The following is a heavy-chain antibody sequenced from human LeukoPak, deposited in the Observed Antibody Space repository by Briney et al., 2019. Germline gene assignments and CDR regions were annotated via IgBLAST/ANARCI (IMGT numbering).Heavy chain of an antibody. CDR1: GYTFTSYD. V-gene: IGHV1-18*01. D-gene: IGHD2-2*01. Sequence: ASVKVSCKASGYTFTSYDINWVRQATGQGLEWMGWVSGYNGNTNYAQKMEYRVIMTTDPATSTAYMELRDLRSGDTAVYYCARSGFCTSSSCYRESDGLDFWGQGAMVTVSS. CDR2: VSGYNGNT. CDR3: ARSGFCTSSSCYRESDGLDF. J-gene: IGHJ3*01.